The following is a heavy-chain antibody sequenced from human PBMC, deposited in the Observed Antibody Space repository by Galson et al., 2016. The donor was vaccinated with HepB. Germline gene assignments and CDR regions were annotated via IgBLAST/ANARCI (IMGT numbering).Heavy chain of an antibody. CDR1: GFTFSYYG. Sequence: SLRLSCAPSGFTFSYYGMHCVRQAPRKGLEWVGRIKSKTDGGTTDYAAPVKGRFTISRDDSKNTLYLQMNSMKTDDTGVYYCSTGGRHSVLIDYWAQGTLVTVSS. V-gene: IGHV3-15*01. CDR2: IKSKTDGGTT. CDR3: STGGRHSVLIDY. J-gene: IGHJ4*02. D-gene: IGHD2/OR15-2a*01.